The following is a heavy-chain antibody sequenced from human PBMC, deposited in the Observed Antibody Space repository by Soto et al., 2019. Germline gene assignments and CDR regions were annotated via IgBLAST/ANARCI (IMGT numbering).Heavy chain of an antibody. Sequence: ASVKVSCKASGYTFTSYGISWVRQAPGQGLEWMGWISAYNGNTNYAQKLQGRVTMTTDTSTSTAYMELRSLRSDDTAVYYCARXSSFVVVPAAASYYFDYWGQGTLVTVSS. V-gene: IGHV1-18*01. CDR2: ISAYNGNT. CDR3: ARXSSFVVVPAAASYYFDY. D-gene: IGHD2-2*01. J-gene: IGHJ4*02. CDR1: GYTFTSYG.